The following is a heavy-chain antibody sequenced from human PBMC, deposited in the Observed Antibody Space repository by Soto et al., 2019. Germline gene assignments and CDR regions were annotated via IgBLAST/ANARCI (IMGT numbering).Heavy chain of an antibody. J-gene: IGHJ4*02. CDR1: GFSLSTSGVG. CDR3: AHSLAVTYGGAFDY. V-gene: IGHV2-5*02. D-gene: IGHD2-21*02. CDR2: IYWDDDK. Sequence: QITLKESGPTLVKPTQTLTLTCTFSGFSLSTSGVGVGWIRQPPGKALEWLALIYWDDDKRYSPSLKSRLTITKDTSKNQVVLTMTNMDPVDTATYYWAHSLAVTYGGAFDYWGQGTLVTVSS.